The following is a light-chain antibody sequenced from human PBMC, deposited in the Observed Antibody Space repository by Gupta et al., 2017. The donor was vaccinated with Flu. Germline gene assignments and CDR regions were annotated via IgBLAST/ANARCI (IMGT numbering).Light chain of an antibody. CDR1: KLGDKY. CDR2: EDN. J-gene: IGLJ1*01. Sequence: SYDLTQPPSVSVSPGQTANITCSGDKLGDKYTCWYQQKPGQSPVLVIYEDNKRPSGIPERFSASNSGNTASLTISGTQATDEADYYCQAWDSSTGVFGTGTTVTVL. CDR3: QAWDSSTGV. V-gene: IGLV3-1*01.